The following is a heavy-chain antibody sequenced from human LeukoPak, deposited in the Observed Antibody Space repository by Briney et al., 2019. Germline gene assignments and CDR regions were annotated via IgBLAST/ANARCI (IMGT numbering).Heavy chain of an antibody. CDR1: GFTFSSYG. D-gene: IGHD6-19*01. J-gene: IGHJ3*02. CDR2: IWYDGSNK. CDR3: ARDGVPRRLAKRDAFDI. Sequence: GGSLRLSCAASGFTFSSYGMHWVRQAPGKGLEWVAVIWYDGSNKYYADSVKGRFTISRDNSKNTLYLQMNSLRAEDTAVYYCARDGVPRRLAKRDAFDIWGQGTMVTVSS. V-gene: IGHV3-33*01.